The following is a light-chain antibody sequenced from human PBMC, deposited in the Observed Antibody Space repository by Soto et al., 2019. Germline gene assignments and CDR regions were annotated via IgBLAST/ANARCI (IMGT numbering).Light chain of an antibody. Sequence: EIVLTQSPGTLSLSPGERATLSCRASQSVSSSYLAWYQQKPGQAPRLLLYGASSRATGIPDRFSGSGSGPDFTLTISRLEHDDVGVYYCQQDSSSPWTFGQGTKVEIK. CDR2: GAS. CDR1: QSVSSSY. CDR3: QQDSSSPWT. J-gene: IGKJ1*01. V-gene: IGKV3-20*01.